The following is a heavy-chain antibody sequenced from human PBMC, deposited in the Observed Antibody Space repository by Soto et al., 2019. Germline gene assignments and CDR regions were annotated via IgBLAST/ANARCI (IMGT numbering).Heavy chain of an antibody. V-gene: IGHV1-18*01. D-gene: IGHD6-19*01. CDR1: GYTFTSYG. J-gene: IGHJ4*02. Sequence: QVQLVQSGAEVKKPGASVKVSCKASGYTFTSYGISWVRQAHGQGLEWMGWISAYNGNTNYAQKLQGRVTMTTDTSTSTAYMELRSLRSDDTAVYYCARDRKNAHGYIAVPTWYYWGQGTLVTVSS. CDR2: ISAYNGNT. CDR3: ARDRKNAHGYIAVPTWYY.